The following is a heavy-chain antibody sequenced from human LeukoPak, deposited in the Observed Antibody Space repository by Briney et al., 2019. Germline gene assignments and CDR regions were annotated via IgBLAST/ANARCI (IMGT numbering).Heavy chain of an antibody. D-gene: IGHD2-8*01. CDR1: GYTFTGYY. CDR2: INPNNGGT. V-gene: IGHV1-2*02. Sequence: ASVKVSCKASGYTFTGYYMHWVRQAPGQGLEWMGWINPNNGGTNYAQKFQGRVTMTRDTSISTAYMELSRLRSDDTAVYYCARVTDIVLILLDYWGQGTLVTVSS. J-gene: IGHJ4*02. CDR3: ARVTDIVLILLDY.